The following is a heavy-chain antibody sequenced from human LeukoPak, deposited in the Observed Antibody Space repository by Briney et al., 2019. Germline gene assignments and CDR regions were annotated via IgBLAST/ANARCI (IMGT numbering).Heavy chain of an antibody. D-gene: IGHD7-27*01. CDR1: GYTFNGYY. V-gene: IGHV1-2*02. Sequence: ASVKVSCKASGYTFNGYYMHWVRQAPGQGLEWMGWINPNSCGTNYAQKFQGRVIMTWDTSISTASMELSRLRSDDTAVYYCSRGPHWDPHFDFWGQGTLVTVSS. CDR3: SRGPHWDPHFDF. CDR2: INPNSCGT. J-gene: IGHJ4*02.